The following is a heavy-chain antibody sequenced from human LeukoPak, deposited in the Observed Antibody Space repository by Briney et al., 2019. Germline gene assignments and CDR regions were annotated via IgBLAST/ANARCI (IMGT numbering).Heavy chain of an antibody. V-gene: IGHV1-24*01. CDR2: FDPEDGET. D-gene: IGHD3-22*01. CDR1: GYTLSQLS. J-gene: IGHJ4*02. CDR3: ATESNGYNYY. Sequence: SSVKVSCMVSGYTLSQLSMHWVRQAPGKGLEWMGGFDPEDGETIYAQKFQGRVTMTEDTSTDTAYMEMRSLRSEDTAVYYCATESNGYNYYWGQGTLVTVSS.